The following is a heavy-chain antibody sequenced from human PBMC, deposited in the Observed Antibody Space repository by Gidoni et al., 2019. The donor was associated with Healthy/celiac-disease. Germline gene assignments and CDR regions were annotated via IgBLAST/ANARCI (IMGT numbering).Heavy chain of an antibody. CDR1: GGSISSGNW. Sequence: QVQLQESGPGLVKPSGTLSVTCAVSGGSISSGNWWRWVRQPPGKGLEWIGEIYHSGSTNYNPSLKSRVTISVDKSKNQFSLKLSSVTAADTAVYYCARGITMVQGVLFDYWGQGTLVTVSS. CDR2: IYHSGST. J-gene: IGHJ4*02. V-gene: IGHV4-4*02. CDR3: ARGITMVQGVLFDY. D-gene: IGHD3-10*01.